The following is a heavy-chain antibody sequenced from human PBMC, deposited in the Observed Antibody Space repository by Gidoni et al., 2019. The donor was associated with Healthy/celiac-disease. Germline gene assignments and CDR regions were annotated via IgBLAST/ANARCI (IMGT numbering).Heavy chain of an antibody. J-gene: IGHJ4*02. CDR2: ISYDGSNK. V-gene: IGHV3-30*18. D-gene: IGHD3-16*01. CDR3: AKDGGRLVLGY. Sequence: QVQLVESGGGVVQPGRSLRLSCAASGFTFSSYGMHWVRQAPGKGLEWVAVISYDGSNKYYADSVKGRFTISRDNSKNTLYLQMNSLRAEDTAVYYCAKDGGRLVLGYWGQGTLVTVSS. CDR1: GFTFSSYG.